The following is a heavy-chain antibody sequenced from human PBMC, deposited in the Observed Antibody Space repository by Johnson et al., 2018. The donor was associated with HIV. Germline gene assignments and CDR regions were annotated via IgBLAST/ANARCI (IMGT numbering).Heavy chain of an antibody. CDR2: IYSGGNT. J-gene: IGHJ3*02. D-gene: IGHD6-13*01. V-gene: IGHV3-66*01. CDR1: GFAVSKNY. CDR3: ARSGGYPNAFDM. Sequence: VQLVESGGGLVKPGGSLRLSCAASGFAVSKNYLTWVRQAPGKGLEWVSIIYSGGNTSSADSVKGRFTISSDNSKNSLFLQMNSLRVEDTAVYYCARSGGYPNAFDMWGQGTLVTVPA.